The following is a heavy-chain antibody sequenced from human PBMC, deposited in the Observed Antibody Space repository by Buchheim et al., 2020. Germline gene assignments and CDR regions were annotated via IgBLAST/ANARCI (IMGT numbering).Heavy chain of an antibody. D-gene: IGHD1-26*01. Sequence: QVQLRESGPGLVKPSGTLSLTCAVSGGSISSGYWWSWVRQSPGKGLQWLGEIFHSGTTNYNPSLKRRVNIPLARSKNHFSLNLNSVTAAGTAVYYCVGGGATVYGMDVWGQGTT. CDR1: GGSISSGYW. CDR2: IFHSGTT. CDR3: VGGGATVYGMDV. J-gene: IGHJ6*02. V-gene: IGHV4-4*02.